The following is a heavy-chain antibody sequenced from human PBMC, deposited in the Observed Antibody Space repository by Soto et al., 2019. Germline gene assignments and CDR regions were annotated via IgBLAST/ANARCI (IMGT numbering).Heavy chain of an antibody. CDR3: ARSTKARVRFDY. Sequence: SETLSLTCTVSGGSISSGGYYWSWIRQHPGKGLEWIGYIYYSGSTYYNPSLKSRVTISVDTSKNQFSLKLSSVTAADTAVYYCARSTKARVRFDYWGQGTLVTVSS. D-gene: IGHD1-26*01. CDR2: IYYSGST. J-gene: IGHJ4*02. V-gene: IGHV4-31*03. CDR1: GGSISSGGYY.